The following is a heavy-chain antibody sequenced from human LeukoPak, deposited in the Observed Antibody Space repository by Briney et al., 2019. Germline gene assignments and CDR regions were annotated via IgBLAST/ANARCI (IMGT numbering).Heavy chain of an antibody. Sequence: SQTLSLTCTVSGGSISSGDYYWSWIRQPPGKGLEWIGYMYYSGSPYYNPSLTSRVTISVDTANNQSSLKLSSVTAADTAVYYCARPYYYDSRIDPWGQGTLVTVSS. CDR1: GGSISSGDYY. J-gene: IGHJ5*02. D-gene: IGHD3-22*01. V-gene: IGHV4-30-4*01. CDR2: MYYSGSP. CDR3: ARPYYYDSRIDP.